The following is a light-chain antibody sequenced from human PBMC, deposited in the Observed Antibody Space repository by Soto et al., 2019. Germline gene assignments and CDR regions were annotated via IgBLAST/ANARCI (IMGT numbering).Light chain of an antibody. CDR1: PGISNY. Sequence: DIQMTQSPSSLSASVGDRVTITCRASPGISNYLAWYQQKPRKVPTLLIYAASTLQSGVPCRFRGSGSGTYFTITISSMQPEDGTTYDCQKYNSHPQTFGQGTKVKIK. J-gene: IGKJ1*01. CDR2: AAS. CDR3: QKYNSHPQT. V-gene: IGKV1-27*01.